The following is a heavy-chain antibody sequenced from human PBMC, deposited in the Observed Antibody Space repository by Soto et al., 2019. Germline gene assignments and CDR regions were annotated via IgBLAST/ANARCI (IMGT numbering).Heavy chain of an antibody. CDR1: GASISRYY. Sequence: PETLSLTCTVSGASISRYYRSWIRQPAGKGLEWIGRMYTSGSTNYNPSLKSRVSMSVDTSKNQFSLKLSSVTAADTAVYYCARDAGYTGYEQGNPFDIWGQGTMVTVSS. J-gene: IGHJ3*02. V-gene: IGHV4-4*07. CDR3: ARDAGYTGYEQGNPFDI. CDR2: MYTSGST. D-gene: IGHD5-12*01.